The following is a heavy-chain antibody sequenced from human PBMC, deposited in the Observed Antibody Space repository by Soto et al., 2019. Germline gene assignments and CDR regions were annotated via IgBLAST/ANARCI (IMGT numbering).Heavy chain of an antibody. CDR2: IKSKTDGGTT. V-gene: IGHV3-15*07. CDR1: GVTVSNAW. Sequence: PGGSMRLGCAACGVTVSNAWMDWVRQAQGKGLEWVGRIKSKTDGGTTDYAAPVKGRFTISRDDSKNTLYLQMNSLKTEDTAVYYCTTDDQIQLWFSILGYWGQGTLVTVSS. CDR3: TTDDQIQLWFSILGY. D-gene: IGHD5-18*01. J-gene: IGHJ4*02.